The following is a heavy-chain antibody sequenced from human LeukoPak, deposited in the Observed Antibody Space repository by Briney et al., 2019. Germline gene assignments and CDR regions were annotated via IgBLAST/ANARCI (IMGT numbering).Heavy chain of an antibody. D-gene: IGHD1-7*01. CDR1: GYTFTSYD. CDR3: ARGLTGTTGGYYYYYGMDV. Sequence: ASVKVSCKASGYTFTSYDINWVRQATGQGLEWMGWMNPNSGNTGYAQKFQGRVTMTRNTSISTAYMELSSLRSEDTAVYYCARGLTGTTGGYYYYYGMDVWGQGTTVTVSS. J-gene: IGHJ6*02. V-gene: IGHV1-8*01. CDR2: MNPNSGNT.